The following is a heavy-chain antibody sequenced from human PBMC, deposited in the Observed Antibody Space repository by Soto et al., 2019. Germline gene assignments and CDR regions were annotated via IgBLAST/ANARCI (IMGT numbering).Heavy chain of an antibody. J-gene: IGHJ6*03. CDR3: ARAFGDTTDYYYYYMDV. CDR1: GGSFSGYY. V-gene: IGHV4-34*01. D-gene: IGHD1-1*01. Sequence: SETLSLTCAVYGGSFSGYYWSWIRQPPGKGLEWIGEINHSGSTNYNPSLKSRVTISVDTSKNQFSLKLSSVTAADTAVYYCARAFGDTTDYYYYYMDVWGKGTTVTVSS. CDR2: INHSGST.